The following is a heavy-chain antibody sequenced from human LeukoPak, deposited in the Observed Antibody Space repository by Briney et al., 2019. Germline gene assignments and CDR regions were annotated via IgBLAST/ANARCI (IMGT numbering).Heavy chain of an antibody. J-gene: IGHJ3*02. CDR2: ISGSGDRT. Sequence: GGSLRLSCIASGFTFSNYGMSWVRQAPGKGLEWVSIISGSGDRTLHADSVKGRFTVSRDNSKNTVYRQMNSLRAEDTAVYYCAKDLRNIRTLVDLQMIWGQGTLVIVSS. V-gene: IGHV3-23*01. CDR3: AKDLRNIRTLVDLQMI. D-gene: IGHD2-8*02. CDR1: GFTFSNYG.